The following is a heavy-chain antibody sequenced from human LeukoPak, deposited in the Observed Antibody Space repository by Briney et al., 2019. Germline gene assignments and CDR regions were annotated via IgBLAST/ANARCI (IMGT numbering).Heavy chain of an antibody. Sequence: PGGSLRLSCAASGFTFDDYGMSWVRQAPGKGLEWVSSINWNGGNTGYADSVKGRFTISRDNAKNSLYLQMNSLRAEDTALYYCARVPRFRMGFYFDYWGQGTLVTVSS. CDR2: INWNGGNT. D-gene: IGHD1-26*01. CDR3: ARVPRFRMGFYFDY. CDR1: GFTFDDYG. J-gene: IGHJ4*02. V-gene: IGHV3-20*04.